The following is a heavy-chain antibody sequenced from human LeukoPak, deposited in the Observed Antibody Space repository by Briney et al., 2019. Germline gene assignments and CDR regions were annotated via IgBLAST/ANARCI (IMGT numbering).Heavy chain of an antibody. J-gene: IGHJ4*02. D-gene: IGHD3-22*01. CDR3: AREWEYYCDSSGYSDY. V-gene: IGHV3-21*01. Sequence: GGALRLSCAASGFTFSSYDMTWVRQAPGRGLEWVSSIRPSGDNTYYGDSVKGRLTISRDNAKNSLYLQMNSLRAEDTAVYYCAREWEYYCDSSGYSDYWGQGTLVTVSS. CDR2: IRPSGDNT. CDR1: GFTFSSYD.